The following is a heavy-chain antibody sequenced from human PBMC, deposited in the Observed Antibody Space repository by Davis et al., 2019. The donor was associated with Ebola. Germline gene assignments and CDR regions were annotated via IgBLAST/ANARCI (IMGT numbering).Heavy chain of an antibody. Sequence: AASVKVSCKTSGYTFTNYAIHWVRQAPGQRLEWMGWINAGNGDTKYSQKFQGRVTITRDTSASTAYMELSSLRSEDTAVYYCARGDLVVVAATAEGSGVDYGMDVWGQGTTVTVSS. V-gene: IGHV1-3*01. CDR3: ARGDLVVVAATAEGSGVDYGMDV. CDR1: GYTFTNYA. D-gene: IGHD2-15*01. J-gene: IGHJ6*02. CDR2: INAGNGDT.